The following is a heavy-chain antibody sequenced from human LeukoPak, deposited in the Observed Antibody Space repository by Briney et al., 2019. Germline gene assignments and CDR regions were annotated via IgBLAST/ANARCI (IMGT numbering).Heavy chain of an antibody. Sequence: SETLSLTCAVYGGSFSGYYWSCIRKPPGKGLDWIGEINQSGSTNYNPSLKSRVTISVDTSKNQSSLKLSSVTDADTAVYYCARGLRALRYVDWLTLGVWGQGTLVTVSS. CDR1: GGSFSGYY. D-gene: IGHD3-9*01. CDR2: INQSGST. J-gene: IGHJ4*02. CDR3: ARGLRALRYVDWLTLGV. V-gene: IGHV4-34*01.